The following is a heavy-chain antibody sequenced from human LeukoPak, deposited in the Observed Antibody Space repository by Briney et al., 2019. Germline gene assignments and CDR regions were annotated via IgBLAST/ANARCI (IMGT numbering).Heavy chain of an antibody. CDR2: IIPIFGTA. V-gene: IGHV1-69*06. Sequence: SVKVSCKASGGTFSSYAISWVRQAPGQGLEWMGGIIPIFGTANYAQKFQGRVTITADKSTSTAYMELSSLRSEDTAVYYCARDVDSYGRGYYYMDVWGKGTTVTVSS. J-gene: IGHJ6*03. CDR3: ARDVDSYGRGYYYMDV. D-gene: IGHD5-18*01. CDR1: GGTFSSYA.